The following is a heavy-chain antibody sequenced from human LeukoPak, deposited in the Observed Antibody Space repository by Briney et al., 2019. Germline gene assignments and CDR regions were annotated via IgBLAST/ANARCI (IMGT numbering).Heavy chain of an antibody. J-gene: IGHJ2*01. D-gene: IGHD2/OR15-2a*01. CDR3: ARNTFYGFFDL. Sequence: PSETLSLTCTVSGGSISSYYWSWIRQPPGKGLEWIGYIYYSGSTKYNPSLKSRVTMSVDTSKDQLSLKLRSVTAADTAVYYCARNTFYGFFDLWGRGTLVTVSS. V-gene: IGHV4-59*01. CDR1: GGSISSYY. CDR2: IYYSGST.